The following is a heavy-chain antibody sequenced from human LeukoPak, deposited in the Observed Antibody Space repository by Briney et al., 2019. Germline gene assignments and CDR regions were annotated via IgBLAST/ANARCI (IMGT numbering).Heavy chain of an antibody. V-gene: IGHV1-69*05. J-gene: IGHJ5*02. D-gene: IGHD3-22*01. CDR1: GGTFSSYA. CDR2: IIPIFGTA. Sequence: ASVKVSCKASGGTFSSYAISWVRQAPGQGLEWMGRIIPIFGTANYAQKFQGRVTITTDESTSTAYMELSSLRSEDTAVYYCARDGRYYYDSSGYYDWFDPWGQGTLVTVSS. CDR3: ARDGRYYYDSSGYYDWFDP.